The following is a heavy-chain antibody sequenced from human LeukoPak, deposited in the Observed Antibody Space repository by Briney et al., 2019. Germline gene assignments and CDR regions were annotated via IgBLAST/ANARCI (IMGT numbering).Heavy chain of an antibody. CDR3: ARDLTGTTGHFDY. CDR2: ISAGSTST. J-gene: IGHJ4*02. D-gene: IGHD1-7*01. V-gene: IGHV3-11*05. Sequence: GGSLRLSCAASGFTFSDYLMSWIRQAPGEGLEWVLYISAGSTSTKYADYVKGRFTISRDNAKNSLSLQMNSLRAEDTAVYYCARDLTGTTGHFDYWGQGTLVTVSS. CDR1: GFTFSDYL.